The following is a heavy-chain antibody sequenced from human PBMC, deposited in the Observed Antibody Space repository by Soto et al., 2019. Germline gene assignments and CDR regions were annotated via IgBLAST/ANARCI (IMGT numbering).Heavy chain of an antibody. J-gene: IGHJ4*02. Sequence: GGSLRLSCAASGFTFSSYGMHWVRQAPGKGLEWVAVISYDGSNKYYADSVKGRFTISRDNSKNTLYLQMNSLRAEHTDVYYFAKAPGHPVYYWGPGTLRTVSS. CDR3: AKAPGHPVYY. V-gene: IGHV3-30*18. CDR2: ISYDGSNK. CDR1: GFTFSSYG.